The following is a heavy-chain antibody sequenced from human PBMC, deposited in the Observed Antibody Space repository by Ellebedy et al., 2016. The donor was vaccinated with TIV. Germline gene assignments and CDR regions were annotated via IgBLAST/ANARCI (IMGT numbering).Heavy chain of an antibody. V-gene: IGHV3-33*01. CDR1: GFTFSSYG. CDR2: IWYDGINK. D-gene: IGHD3-22*01. CDR3: ARGHYYFDTSGYKLYYFDS. Sequence: GESLKISXAASGFTFSSYGMHWVRQAPGKGLEWVAGIWYDGINKYYADSVKGRFTISRDNSKNTLYLQMNSLRAGDTAVYNCARGHYYFDTSGYKLYYFDSWGQGTLVTVSS. J-gene: IGHJ4*02.